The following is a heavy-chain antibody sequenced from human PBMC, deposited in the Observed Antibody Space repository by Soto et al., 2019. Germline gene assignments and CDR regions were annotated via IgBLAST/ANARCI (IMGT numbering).Heavy chain of an antibody. J-gene: IGHJ5*02. V-gene: IGHV4-31*03. Sequence: QVQLQESGPGLVKPSQTLSLTCTVSGGSISSGGDYWSWIRQHPGKGLEWIGYIYYSGSTYYNPSLKSRVTISVDTSKNQFSLKLSSVTAADTAVYYCARYLYPQYWFDPWGQGTLVTVAS. D-gene: IGHD2-2*01. CDR2: IYYSGST. CDR1: GGSISSGGDY. CDR3: ARYLYPQYWFDP.